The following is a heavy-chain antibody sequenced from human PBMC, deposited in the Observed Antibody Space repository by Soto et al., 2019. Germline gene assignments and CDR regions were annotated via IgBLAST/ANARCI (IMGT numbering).Heavy chain of an antibody. V-gene: IGHV3-33*01. CDR2: IWYDGSNK. CDR3: ARDMGIAAAGVRPKLPHYYYYGMDV. D-gene: IGHD6-13*01. J-gene: IGHJ6*02. Sequence: GGSLRLSCAASGFTFSSYCMHLVRQAPGKGLECVAVIWYDGSNKYYADSVKGRFTISRYNSKNTLYLQMNSLRAQDTAVYYCARDMGIAAAGVRPKLPHYYYYGMDVWGQGTTVTVSS. CDR1: GFTFSSYC.